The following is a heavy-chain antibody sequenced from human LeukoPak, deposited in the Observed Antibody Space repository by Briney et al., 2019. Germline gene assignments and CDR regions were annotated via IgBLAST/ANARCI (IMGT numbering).Heavy chain of an antibody. V-gene: IGHV1-69*06. D-gene: IGHD3-10*01. Sequence: SVKVSCKASGGTFSSYAISWVRQAPGQGLEWMGGIIPIFGTANYAQKFQGRVTITADKSTSTAYMELSSLRSEDTAVYYCAADLALPMVRGVLNWFDPWGQGTLVTVSS. J-gene: IGHJ5*02. CDR2: IIPIFGTA. CDR1: GGTFSSYA. CDR3: AADLALPMVRGVLNWFDP.